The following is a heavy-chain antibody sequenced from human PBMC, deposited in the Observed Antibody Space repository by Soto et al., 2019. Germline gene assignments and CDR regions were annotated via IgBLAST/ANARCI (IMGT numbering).Heavy chain of an antibody. CDR3: AKASARGVIITHFDY. Sequence: EVQLLESGGGLVQPGGSLRLSCAASGFTFSSYAMSWVRQAPGKGLEWVSAISGSGGSTYYADSVKGRFTISRDNSKNTLYLQMNSLRAEETTVYYCAKASARGVIITHFDYWGQGTLVTVSS. V-gene: IGHV3-23*01. D-gene: IGHD3-10*01. J-gene: IGHJ4*02. CDR2: ISGSGGST. CDR1: GFTFSSYA.